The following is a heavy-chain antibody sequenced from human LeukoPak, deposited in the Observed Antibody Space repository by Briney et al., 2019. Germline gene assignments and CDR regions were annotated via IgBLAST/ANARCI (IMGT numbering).Heavy chain of an antibody. D-gene: IGHD3-3*01. Sequence: ASVKVSCKASGYTFTSYGINWVRQAPGQGLEWMGWISAYNGDTNYAQKLQGRVTMTTDTSTSTAYMELRSLRADDTAVYYCAKGGLAHYDFWSGYYDDNYYYYMDAWGKGTTVTVSS. J-gene: IGHJ6*03. CDR1: GYTFTSYG. CDR2: ISAYNGDT. V-gene: IGHV1-18*01. CDR3: AKGGLAHYDFWSGYYDDNYYYYMDA.